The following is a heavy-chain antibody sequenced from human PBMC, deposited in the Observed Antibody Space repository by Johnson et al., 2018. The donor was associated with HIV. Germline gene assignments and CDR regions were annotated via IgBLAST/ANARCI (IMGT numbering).Heavy chain of an antibody. J-gene: IGHJ3*02. V-gene: IGHV3-23*04. CDR3: ARSRGLWGVQDGFDI. D-gene: IGHD2-21*01. Sequence: VQLVESGGGLVQPGGSLRLSCAASGFTFSSYAMNWVRPAPGKGLVWVSGISGSGGSTYYAESVKGRFTISRDNSKNTLYVQMTSLVVEDTAVYYCARSRGLWGVQDGFDIWGQGTMVTVSS. CDR2: ISGSGGST. CDR1: GFTFSSYA.